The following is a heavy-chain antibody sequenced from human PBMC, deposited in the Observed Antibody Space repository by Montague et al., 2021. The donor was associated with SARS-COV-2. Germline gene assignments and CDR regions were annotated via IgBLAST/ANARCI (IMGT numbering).Heavy chain of an antibody. CDR3: ARLESSWWCFDY. Sequence: SETLSLTCTFSGASRSTKNYYWGWIRQAPGKGLEWIGEINYSGDTYYNPSLTSRVTISMDTSESQFSLKMTSVTAADTAVYYCARLESSWWCFDYWGQGTLVTVSS. CDR2: INYSGDT. V-gene: IGHV4-39*07. D-gene: IGHD2-8*02. CDR1: GASRSTKNYY. J-gene: IGHJ4*02.